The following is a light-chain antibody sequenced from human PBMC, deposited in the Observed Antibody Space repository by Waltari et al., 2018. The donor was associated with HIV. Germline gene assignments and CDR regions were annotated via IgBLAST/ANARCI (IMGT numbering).Light chain of an antibody. J-gene: IGLJ2*01. CDR2: LNSDGRH. CDR1: SGHINYV. CDR3: QTWGTGIQV. V-gene: IGLV4-69*01. Sequence: QVVLTQPPSASASLGASVKLTCTLSSGHINYVIAWHQQQPPKGPRFLMKLNSDGRHSKGDGIPDRFSCSSSGAERYLTISSLQSEDEADYFCQTWGTGIQVFGGGTRLTVL.